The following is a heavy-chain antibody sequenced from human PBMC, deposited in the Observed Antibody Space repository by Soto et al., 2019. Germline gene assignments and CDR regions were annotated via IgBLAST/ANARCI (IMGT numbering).Heavy chain of an antibody. J-gene: IGHJ4*02. Sequence: QVQLVQSGGEVKRPGASVRVSCKPSGYTFIDYYLHWVRQAPGQGLEWMGWIDPKSGRTNYAQKFQGRVTMTRDTSISTAYMELIRLTSDDTAVYYCARGPVGGNDYWGQGTLVTVSS. CDR2: IDPKSGRT. CDR3: ARGPVGGNDY. V-gene: IGHV1-2*02. CDR1: GYTFIDYY. D-gene: IGHD2-15*01.